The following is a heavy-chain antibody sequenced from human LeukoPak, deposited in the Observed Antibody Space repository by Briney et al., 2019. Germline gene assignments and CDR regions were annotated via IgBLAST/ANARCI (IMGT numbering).Heavy chain of an antibody. CDR2: INQDGTEK. CDR1: GFTFTTYW. J-gene: IGHJ4*02. CDR3: AKSNGAPHPREFDY. V-gene: IGHV3-7*01. D-gene: IGHD2-8*01. Sequence: GGSLRLSCAASGFTFTTYWMSWVRQFPGKGLEWVANINQDGTEKYYVDSVKGRFTISRDNSKNTLYLQMNSLRAEDTAVYYCAKSNGAPHPREFDYWGQGTLVTASS.